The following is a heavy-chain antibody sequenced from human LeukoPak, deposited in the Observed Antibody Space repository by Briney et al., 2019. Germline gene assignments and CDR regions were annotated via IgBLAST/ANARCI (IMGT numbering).Heavy chain of an antibody. CDR3: ARGARLQPMGEF. CDR1: GGTFSSYA. J-gene: IGHJ4*02. Sequence: SVKVSCKASGGTFSSYAISWVRQAPGQGLEWMGGIIPIFGTANYAQKFQGRVTITADESTSTAYMELSSLRVEDTALYYCARGARLQPMGEFWGQGTLVTVSS. CDR2: IIPIFGTA. D-gene: IGHD4-11*01. V-gene: IGHV1-69*13.